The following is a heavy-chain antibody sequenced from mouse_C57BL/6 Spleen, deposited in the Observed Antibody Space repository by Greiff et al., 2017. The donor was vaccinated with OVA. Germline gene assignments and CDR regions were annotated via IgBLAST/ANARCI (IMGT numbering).Heavy chain of an antibody. CDR1: GFNIKDYY. J-gene: IGHJ4*01. D-gene: IGHD1-1*01. CDR2: IDPEDGDT. CDR3: TILHYYGSRAYAMDY. V-gene: IGHV14-1*01. Sequence: EVKLVESGAELVRPGASVKLSCTASGFNIKDYYMHWVKQRPEQGLEWIGRIDPEDGDTEYAPKFQGKATMTADTSSNTAYLQLSSLTSEDTAVYYCTILHYYGSRAYAMDYWGQGTSVTVSS.